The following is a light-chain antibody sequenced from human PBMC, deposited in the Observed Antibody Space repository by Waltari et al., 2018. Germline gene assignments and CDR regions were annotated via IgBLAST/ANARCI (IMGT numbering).Light chain of an antibody. Sequence: VLTQSPGTLSLSPGESATLSCRASQSLTKRYLAWYQQKPGQAPRLVIYGASSRAAGIPDRFSGSGSGTDFTLTISRLEPKDFAVYYCQQYGSSIMYTFGQGTKLEIK. J-gene: IGKJ2*01. CDR1: QSLTKRY. CDR2: GAS. V-gene: IGKV3-20*01. CDR3: QQYGSSIMYT.